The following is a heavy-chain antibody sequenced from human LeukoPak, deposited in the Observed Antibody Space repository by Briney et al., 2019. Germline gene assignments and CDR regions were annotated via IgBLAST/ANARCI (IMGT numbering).Heavy chain of an antibody. CDR3: ARFTVTPPFDY. J-gene: IGHJ4*02. D-gene: IGHD4-17*01. CDR1: GFTFRNYG. V-gene: IGHV3-33*01. CDR2: IWYDGSNK. Sequence: QPGGSLRLSCAASGFTFRNYGMHWVRQAPGKGLEWVALIWYDGSNKYYADSVKGRFTISRDNSKNTLYLQMNSLRAEDTAVYYCARFTVTPPFDYWGQGTLVTVSS.